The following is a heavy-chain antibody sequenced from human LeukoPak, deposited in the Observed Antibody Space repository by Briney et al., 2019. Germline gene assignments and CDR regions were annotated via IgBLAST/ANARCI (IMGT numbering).Heavy chain of an antibody. CDR3: ARQGLRASYYYYMDV. CDR1: GYSFTSYW. Sequence: GESLKISCKASGYSFTSYWIGWVRQMPGKGLEWMGIIYPGDSDTTYSPSFQGQVTISADNSISTVHLQWSSLKASDTAMYYCARQGLRASYYYYMDVWGKGTTVTVS. V-gene: IGHV5-51*01. J-gene: IGHJ6*03. CDR2: IYPGDSDT.